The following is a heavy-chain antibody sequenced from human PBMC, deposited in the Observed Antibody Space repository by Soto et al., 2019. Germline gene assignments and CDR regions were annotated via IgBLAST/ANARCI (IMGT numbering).Heavy chain of an antibody. V-gene: IGHV3-21*01. CDR1: GFTFSSYS. CDR3: ARANQLHVYYYYGIDV. D-gene: IGHD2-2*01. J-gene: IGHJ6*02. CDR2: ISSSSSYI. Sequence: EVQLVESGGGLDKPGGSLRLSCAASGFTFSSYSMNWVRQAPGKGLEWVSSISSSSSYIYYADSVKGRFTISRDNAKNSLYLQMNSLRAEDTAVYYCARANQLHVYYYYGIDVWGQGTTVTVSS.